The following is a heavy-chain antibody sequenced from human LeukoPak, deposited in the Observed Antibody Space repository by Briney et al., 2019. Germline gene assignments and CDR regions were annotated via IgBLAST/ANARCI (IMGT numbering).Heavy chain of an antibody. V-gene: IGHV3-20*04. D-gene: IGHD5-24*01. CDR1: GFTFDDYG. J-gene: IGHJ3*02. Sequence: GGSLRLSCAASGFTFDDYGMSWVRQAPGKGLEWVSGINWNGGSTGYADSVKGRFTISRDNAKNSLYLQMHSLRAEDTAVYYCARDYNKGDPFDIWGQGTMVAVSS. CDR3: ARDYNKGDPFDI. CDR2: INWNGGST.